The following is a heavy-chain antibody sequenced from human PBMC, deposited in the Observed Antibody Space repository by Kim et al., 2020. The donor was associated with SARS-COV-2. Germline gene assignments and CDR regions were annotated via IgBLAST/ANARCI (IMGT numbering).Heavy chain of an antibody. J-gene: IGHJ6*02. CDR1: GFTFSSYW. V-gene: IGHV3-7*03. Sequence: GGSLRLSCAASGFTFSSYWMSWVRQAPGKGLEWVANIKQDGSEKYYVDSVKGRFTISRDNAKNSLYLQMNSLRAEDTAVYYCARGQEKGRLRYFDWLLPGYDYDGMDVWGQGTTVTVSS. CDR2: IKQDGSEK. CDR3: ARGQEKGRLRYFDWLLPGYDYDGMDV. D-gene: IGHD3-9*01.